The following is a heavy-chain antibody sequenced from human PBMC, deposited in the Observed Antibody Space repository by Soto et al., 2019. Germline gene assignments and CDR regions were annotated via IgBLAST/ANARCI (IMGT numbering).Heavy chain of an antibody. CDR1: GFSFSIFW. CDR3: TRGGGYSGYDPFDY. J-gene: IGHJ4*02. V-gene: IGHV3-74*01. D-gene: IGHD5-12*01. CDR2: INGGGSSA. Sequence: EVQLVESGGDLVQSGGSLRLSCAASGFSFSIFWMHWVRQAPGKGLVWVSSINGGGSSADYADSVKGRFTFSRDNAKNTVYLQMNSLRAEDTAVYYCTRGGGYSGYDPFDYWGQGTLVTVSS.